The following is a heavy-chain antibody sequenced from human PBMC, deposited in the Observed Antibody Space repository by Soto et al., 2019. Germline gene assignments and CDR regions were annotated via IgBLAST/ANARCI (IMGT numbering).Heavy chain of an antibody. CDR2: ISTYNGNT. CDR3: ARRLDGDYDY. J-gene: IGHJ4*02. D-gene: IGHD4-17*01. V-gene: IGHV1-18*01. Sequence: QAQLLQSGAEVKEPGASVKVSCKASGYSFTTSGITWVRQAPGQGLEWMGWISTYNGNTNYAQQLQDRVTLTTDTSTSTAYMELRSLRSDDTAVYYCARRLDGDYDYWGQGTLVTVSS. CDR1: GYSFTTSG.